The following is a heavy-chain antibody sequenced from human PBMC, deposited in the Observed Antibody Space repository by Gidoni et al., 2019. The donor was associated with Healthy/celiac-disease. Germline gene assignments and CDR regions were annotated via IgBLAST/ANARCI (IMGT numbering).Heavy chain of an antibody. J-gene: IGHJ4*02. V-gene: IGHV1-24*01. CDR3: ATHDLILSIVGATSRFFHY. Sequence: RQAPGKGLEWMGGFDPEDGETIYAQKFQGRVTMTEDTSTDTAYMELSSLRSEDTAVYYCATHDLILSIVGATSRFFHYWGQGTLVTVSS. D-gene: IGHD1-26*01. CDR2: FDPEDGET.